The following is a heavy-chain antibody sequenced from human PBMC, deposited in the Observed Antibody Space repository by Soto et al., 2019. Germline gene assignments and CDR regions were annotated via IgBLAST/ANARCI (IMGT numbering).Heavy chain of an antibody. CDR3: ARVRMYSSSSARYYGMDV. CDR1: GYTFTGYY. CDR2: INPNSGGT. Sequence: ASVKVSCKASGYTFTGYYMHWVRQAPGQGLEWMGWINPNSGGTNYAQKFQGWVTMTGDTSISTAYMELSRLRSDDTAVYYCARVRMYSSSSARYYGMDVWGQGTTVTVSS. V-gene: IGHV1-2*04. J-gene: IGHJ6*02. D-gene: IGHD6-6*01.